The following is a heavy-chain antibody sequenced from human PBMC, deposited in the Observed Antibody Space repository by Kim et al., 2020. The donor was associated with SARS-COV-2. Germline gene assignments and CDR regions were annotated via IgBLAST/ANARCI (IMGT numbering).Heavy chain of an antibody. Sequence: GGSLRLSCAASGFTFSDHYMDWVRQAPGKGLEWVGRSRNKVNSYTTEYAASVRGRFTISRDDSENSLYLQMNSLKTEDTAVYYCTRGDRGGLTTADYWGQGTLVTVSS. V-gene: IGHV3-72*01. J-gene: IGHJ4*02. CDR1: GFTFSDHY. D-gene: IGHD3-16*01. CDR3: TRGDRGGLTTADY. CDR2: SRNKVNSYTT.